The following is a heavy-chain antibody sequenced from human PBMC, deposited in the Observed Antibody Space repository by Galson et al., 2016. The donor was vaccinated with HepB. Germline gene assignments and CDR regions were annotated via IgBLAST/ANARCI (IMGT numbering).Heavy chain of an antibody. J-gene: IGHJ6*04. Sequence: SLRLSCAASGFAFYNYAMHWVRQAPGKGLEWVSGISWNRGSIGSADSLKGRFTISRDNAKNSLYLQMNSLRAEDTALYYCAKELKDYSIKEDYHYYYGMDVWGKGTTVTVSS. CDR3: AKELKDYSIKEDYHYYYGMDV. CDR2: ISWNRGSI. D-gene: IGHD4-11*01. V-gene: IGHV3-9*01. CDR1: GFAFYNYA.